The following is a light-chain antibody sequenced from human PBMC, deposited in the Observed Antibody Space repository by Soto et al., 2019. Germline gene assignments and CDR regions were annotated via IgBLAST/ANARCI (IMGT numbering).Light chain of an antibody. CDR2: EVR. Sequence: QSVLTQPASVSGSPGQSITISCTGTSSDVGGYNYVSWYQQNPGKAPKLMIYEVRNRPSGVSNRFSGSKSGNTASLTISGLQAEDEADYYCSSYTSSSTYVFGTGTKVTVL. V-gene: IGLV2-14*01. CDR1: SSDVGGYNY. J-gene: IGLJ1*01. CDR3: SSYTSSSTYV.